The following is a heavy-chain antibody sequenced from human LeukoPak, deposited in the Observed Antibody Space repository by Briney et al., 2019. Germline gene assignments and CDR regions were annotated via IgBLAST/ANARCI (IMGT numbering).Heavy chain of an antibody. V-gene: IGHV1-2*02. Sequence: ASVKVSCKASGGTFSSYDISWVRQAPGQGLEWMGWINPNSGGTNYAQKFQGRVTMTRDTSISTAYMELSRLRSDDTAVYYCASKSLVYGSGSYYNSGDDYWGQGTLVTVSS. CDR2: INPNSGGT. CDR3: ASKSLVYGSGSYYNSGDDY. CDR1: GGTFSSYD. J-gene: IGHJ4*02. D-gene: IGHD3-10*01.